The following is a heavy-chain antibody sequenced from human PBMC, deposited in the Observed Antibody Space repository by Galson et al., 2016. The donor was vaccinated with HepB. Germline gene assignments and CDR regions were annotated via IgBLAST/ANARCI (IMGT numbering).Heavy chain of an antibody. V-gene: IGHV5-51*01. Sequence: QSGAEVKKPGESLKISCKGEGYVFSSYWIAWVRQTPDKGLEWMGLFYPGDSEIRYSPSFQSQVTFSADKSINTAYMQWSSLKASDTAIYYCARLVSSRSPYDSWGQGTLVTVSS. CDR2: FYPGDSEI. D-gene: IGHD3-22*01. J-gene: IGHJ4*02. CDR3: ARLVSSRSPYDS. CDR1: GYVFSSYW.